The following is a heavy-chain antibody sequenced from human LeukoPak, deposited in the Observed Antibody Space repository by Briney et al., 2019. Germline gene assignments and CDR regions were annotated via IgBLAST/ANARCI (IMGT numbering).Heavy chain of an antibody. CDR3: AKDMGYSGNYRTPDY. D-gene: IGHD1-26*01. CDR2: ISWNSGSM. J-gene: IGHJ4*02. CDR1: GFTFDDYA. Sequence: GGSLRLSCAASGFTFDDYAMHWVRQAPGMGLEWVSGISWNSGSMGYADSVKGRFTISRDNAKNSLYLQMNSLRAEDTALYYCAKDMGYSGNYRTPDYWGQGTLVTVSS. V-gene: IGHV3-9*01.